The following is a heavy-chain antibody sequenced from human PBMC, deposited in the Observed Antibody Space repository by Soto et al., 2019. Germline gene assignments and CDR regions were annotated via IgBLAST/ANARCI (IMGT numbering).Heavy chain of an antibody. V-gene: IGHV3-30*18. Sequence: PGGSLRLSCAASGFTFSSYGMHWVRQAPGKGLEWVAVISYDGSNKYYADSVKGRFTISRDNSKNTLYLQMNSLRAEDTAVYYCAKESAAAGFDYWGPGTLVTVSS. J-gene: IGHJ4*02. CDR1: GFTFSSYG. D-gene: IGHD6-13*01. CDR2: ISYDGSNK. CDR3: AKESAAAGFDY.